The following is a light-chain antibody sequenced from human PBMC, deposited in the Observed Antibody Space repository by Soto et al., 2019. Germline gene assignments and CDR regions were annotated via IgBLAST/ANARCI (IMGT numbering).Light chain of an antibody. J-gene: IGLJ3*02. CDR1: SGHSSYA. V-gene: IGLV4-69*01. Sequence: QPVLTQSPSAAASLGASVKLTCTLSSGHSSYAIAWHQQQPEKGPRYLMKLNSDGSHTKGDGIPDRFSGSSSGAERYLTISSLQSEDEADYYCQTWVTGIQVFGGGTTLTV. CDR3: QTWVTGIQV. CDR2: LNSDGSH.